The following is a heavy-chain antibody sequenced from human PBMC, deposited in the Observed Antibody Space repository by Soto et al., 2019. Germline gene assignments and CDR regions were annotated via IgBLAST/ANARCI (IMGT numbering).Heavy chain of an antibody. V-gene: IGHV3-23*01. J-gene: IGHJ3*02. CDR2: ISGSGGST. Sequence: GGSLRLSCAASGFTFNIYAMSWVRQAPGKGLEWVSAISGSGGSTYYADSVKGRFTISRDNSKNTLYLQMNSLRAEDTAVYYCAKEMITMIVVAVDAFDIWGQGTMVTVSS. CDR1: GFTFNIYA. D-gene: IGHD3-22*01. CDR3: AKEMITMIVVAVDAFDI.